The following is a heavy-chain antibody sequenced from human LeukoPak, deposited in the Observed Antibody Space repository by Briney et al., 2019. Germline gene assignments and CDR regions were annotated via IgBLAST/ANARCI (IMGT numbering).Heavy chain of an antibody. V-gene: IGHV3-33*01. Sequence: QPGGSLRLSCAASGFTFSSYGMHWVRQAPGKGLEWVAVIWYDGSNKYYADSVKGRFTISRDNSKNTLYLQMNSLRAEDTAVYYCARASFPGYSSSWYQDYWGQGTLVTVSS. CDR2: IWYDGSNK. CDR1: GFTFSSYG. D-gene: IGHD6-13*01. J-gene: IGHJ4*02. CDR3: ARASFPGYSSSWYQDY.